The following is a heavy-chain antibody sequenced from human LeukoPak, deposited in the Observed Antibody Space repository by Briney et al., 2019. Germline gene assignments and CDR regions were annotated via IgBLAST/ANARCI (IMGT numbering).Heavy chain of an antibody. CDR3: ARKTAVDTAMVFDY. CDR1: GGSISSSSYY. Sequence: ASETLSLTCTVSGGSISSSSYYWGWIRQPPGKGLEWIGSIYYSGSTYYNPSLKSRVTISVDTSKNQFSLKLSSVTAADTAVYYCARKTAVDTAMVFDYWGQGTLVTVSS. CDR2: IYYSGST. J-gene: IGHJ4*02. V-gene: IGHV4-39*07. D-gene: IGHD5-18*01.